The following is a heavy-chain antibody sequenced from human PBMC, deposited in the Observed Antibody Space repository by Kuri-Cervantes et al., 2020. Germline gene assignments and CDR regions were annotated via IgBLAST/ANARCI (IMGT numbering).Heavy chain of an antibody. D-gene: IGHD1-26*01. Sequence: SLKTSCAASGFTFSSYAMNWVRQPPGKGLEWVSGISWNSGSIGYADSVKGRFTISRDNAKNSLYLQMNSLRAEDTALYYCAKDVDHRMGPYYFDYWGQGTLVTVSS. CDR3: AKDVDHRMGPYYFDY. CDR2: ISWNSGSI. J-gene: IGHJ4*02. CDR1: GFTFSSYA. V-gene: IGHV3-9*01.